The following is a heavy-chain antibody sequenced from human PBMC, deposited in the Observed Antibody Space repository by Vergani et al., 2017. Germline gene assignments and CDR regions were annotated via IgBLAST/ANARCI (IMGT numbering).Heavy chain of an antibody. CDR3: AKGRYYDFWSGYLAGYYYYGMDV. CDR1: GFTFSSYG. CDR2: ISYDGSNK. J-gene: IGHJ6*02. Sequence: QVQLVESGGGVVQPGRSLRLSCAASGFTFSSYGMHWVRQAPGKGLEWVAVISYDGSNKYYADSVKGRFTISRENSKNTLYLQMNSLRAEDTAVYYWAKGRYYDFWSGYLAGYYYYGMDVWSQGTTVTVSS. D-gene: IGHD3-3*01. V-gene: IGHV3-30*18.